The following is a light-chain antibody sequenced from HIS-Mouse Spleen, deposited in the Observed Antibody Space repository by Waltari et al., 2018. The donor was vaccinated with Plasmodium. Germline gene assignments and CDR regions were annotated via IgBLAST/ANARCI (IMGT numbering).Light chain of an antibody. J-gene: IGKJ2*01. V-gene: IGKV4-1*01. Sequence: DIVMTQSPDSLAVSLGERSTINCKSSQSVLYSSNNMNYLAWSQRKPGQPPRLLIYWASTRESGVPDRISGSGSGTDFTLTNSSLQAEEEEVNNGEKYYSTTNTFGQGTKREIK. CDR3: EKYYSTTNT. CDR1: QSVLYSSNNMNY. CDR2: WAS.